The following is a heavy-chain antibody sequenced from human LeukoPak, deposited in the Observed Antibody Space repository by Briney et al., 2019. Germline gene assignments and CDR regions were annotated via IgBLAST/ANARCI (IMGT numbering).Heavy chain of an antibody. Sequence: PGGSLRLSCAASGFTFSSYAMSWVRQAPGKGLEWVSAISGSGGSTYYADSVEGRFTISRDNSKNTVFLQMTGLRVEDMALFYCARSGGGMGSTWLSYFDLWGRGALVTVSS. CDR2: ISGSGGST. CDR1: GFTFSSYA. V-gene: IGHV3-23*01. CDR3: ARSGGGMGSTWLSYFDL. D-gene: IGHD1-26*01. J-gene: IGHJ2*01.